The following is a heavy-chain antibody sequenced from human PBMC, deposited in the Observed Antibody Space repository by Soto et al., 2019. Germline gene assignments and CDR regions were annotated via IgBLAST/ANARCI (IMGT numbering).Heavy chain of an antibody. Sequence: QVQLVESGGGVVQPGRSLRLSCAASGFTFSSYGMHWVRQAPGKGLEWVAVISYDGSNKYYADSVKGRFTISRDNFKNTLYLQMNSLRAEDTAVYYCANGGPREDIVVVPPDKGYGMDVWGQGTTVTVSS. CDR3: ANGGPREDIVVVPPDKGYGMDV. D-gene: IGHD2-2*01. V-gene: IGHV3-30*18. J-gene: IGHJ6*02. CDR2: ISYDGSNK. CDR1: GFTFSSYG.